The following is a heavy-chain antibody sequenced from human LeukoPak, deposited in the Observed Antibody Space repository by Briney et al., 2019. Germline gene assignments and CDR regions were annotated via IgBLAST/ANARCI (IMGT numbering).Heavy chain of an antibody. CDR3: ARGPTYGSRSDFLES. D-gene: IGHD3-10*01. CDR2: ISWNSGSI. Sequence: GGSLRLSCAASGFTFDDYAMHWVRQAPGKGLVWDSGISWNSGSIGYADSVKGRFTISRDNAKNSLYLQMNSLRVEDTAVYYCARGPTYGSRSDFLESWGLGTLVTVSS. CDR1: GFTFDDYA. V-gene: IGHV3-9*01. J-gene: IGHJ4*02.